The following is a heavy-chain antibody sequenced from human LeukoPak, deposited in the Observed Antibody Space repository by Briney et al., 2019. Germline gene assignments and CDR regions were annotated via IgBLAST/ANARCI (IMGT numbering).Heavy chain of an antibody. J-gene: IGHJ4*02. V-gene: IGHV3-11*05. D-gene: IGHD3-22*01. CDR1: GFTFSDYY. CDR2: IGSSSSYT. CDR3: ARGGSDTSGYYGFDY. Sequence: GGSLRLSCEASGFTFSDYYMSWIRQAPGKGLEWVSYIGSSSSYTNYADSVKGRFTISRDNAKNSLYLQMNSLRAEDTAVYFCARGGSDTSGYYGFDYWGQGTLVTVSS.